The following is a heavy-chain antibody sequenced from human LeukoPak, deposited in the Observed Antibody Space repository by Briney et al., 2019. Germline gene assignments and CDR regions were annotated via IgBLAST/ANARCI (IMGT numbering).Heavy chain of an antibody. J-gene: IGHJ4*02. CDR1: GFTFSGYS. Sequence: PGGSLRLSCAASGFTFSGYSMNWVRQAPGKGLEWVSYISSSSTIYYADSVKGRFTISRDNAKNSLYLQMNSLRDEDTAVYYCAIFRSIAAAGDLSDYWGQGTLVTVSS. V-gene: IGHV3-48*02. D-gene: IGHD6-13*01. CDR3: AIFRSIAAAGDLSDY. CDR2: ISSSSTI.